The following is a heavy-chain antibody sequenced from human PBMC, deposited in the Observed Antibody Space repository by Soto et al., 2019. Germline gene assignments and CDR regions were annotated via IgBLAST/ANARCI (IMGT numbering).Heavy chain of an antibody. CDR2: IIPLFGKT. CDR3: ARARLSNGDPNVYFYYGLDV. CDR1: GGTFRSFG. V-gene: IGHV1-69*18. J-gene: IGHJ6*02. Sequence: QVQLMQSGAEVKKPGSSVNVSCKASGGTFRSFGISWVRQAPGQGLEWMGTIIPLFGKTTYARKFQDRVTITADDSTNAAYMELSSLKSEDTAIYYCARARLSNGDPNVYFYYGLDVWGQVTTVTVYS. D-gene: IGHD4-17*01.